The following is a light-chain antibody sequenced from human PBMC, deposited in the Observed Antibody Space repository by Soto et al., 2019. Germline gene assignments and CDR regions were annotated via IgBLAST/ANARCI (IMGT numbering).Light chain of an antibody. V-gene: IGKV4-1*01. Sequence: DIVMTQSPDSLAVSLGERATINCKSSQSVLSSSNNKNYLAWYQQKPGQPPKLLIYWASTRESGVPDRFSGSGSGTDFTLTISSLQAEGVAVYYCQQYFDTPTFGGGTKVEVK. CDR1: QSVLSSSNNKNY. CDR2: WAS. CDR3: QQYFDTPT. J-gene: IGKJ4*01.